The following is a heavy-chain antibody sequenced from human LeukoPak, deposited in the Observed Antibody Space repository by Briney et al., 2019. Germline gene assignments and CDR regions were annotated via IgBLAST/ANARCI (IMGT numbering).Heavy chain of an antibody. CDR1: GFTFSSYW. CDR2: INSDGSST. J-gene: IGHJ6*02. V-gene: IGHV3-74*01. D-gene: IGHD2-2*01. Sequence: GGSLRLSCAASGFTFSSYWMHWVRQAPGKGLVWVSRINSDGSSTSYADSVKGRFTISRDNSKNTLYLQMNSLRAEDTAVYYCAKHQRKYCSSTSCYDYYYGMDVWGQGTTVTVSS. CDR3: AKHQRKYCSSTSCYDYYYGMDV.